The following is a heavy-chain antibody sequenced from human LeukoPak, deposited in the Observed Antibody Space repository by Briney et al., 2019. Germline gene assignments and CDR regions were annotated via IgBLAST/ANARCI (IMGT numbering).Heavy chain of an antibody. CDR2: IYHSGST. J-gene: IGHJ3*02. D-gene: IGHD4-17*01. CDR1: GYSIISGYY. Sequence: SETLSLTXAVSGYSIISGYYWGWIREPPGKGLEWIGNIYHSGSTYYNPSLKSRVTISVDTSKNQFSLKLSSVTAADTAVYYCARVYGDYDNDAFDIWGQGTMVTVSS. V-gene: IGHV4-38-2*01. CDR3: ARVYGDYDNDAFDI.